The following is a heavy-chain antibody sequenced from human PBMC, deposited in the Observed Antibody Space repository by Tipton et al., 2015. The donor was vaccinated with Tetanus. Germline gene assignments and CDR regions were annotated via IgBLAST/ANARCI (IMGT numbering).Heavy chain of an antibody. CDR2: ISGSGGST. Sequence: SLRLSCAASGFTFSSYAMSWVRQAPGKGLEWVSAISGSGGSTYYADSVKGRFTISRDNSKNTLYLQMNSLRAEDTAVYYCAKMIPMLSRDIAAAECDGMDVWGQGTTVTVSS. CDR3: AKMIPMLSRDIAAAECDGMDV. D-gene: IGHD6-13*01. V-gene: IGHV3-23*01. CDR1: GFTFSSYA. J-gene: IGHJ6*02.